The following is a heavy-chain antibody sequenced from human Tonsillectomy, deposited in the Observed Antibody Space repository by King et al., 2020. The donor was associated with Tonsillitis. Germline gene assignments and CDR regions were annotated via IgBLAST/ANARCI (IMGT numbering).Heavy chain of an antibody. CDR1: GFTVSSNY. CDR2: IYSGGSI. Sequence: VQLVESGGGLIQPGGSLRLSCAASGFTVSSNYMSWVRQAPGKGLEWVSVIYSGGSIYYADSVKGRFTISRDNSMNTLYLQMNSRRAEDTAVYYCATFNDYTFDYWGQGTLVTVSS. D-gene: IGHD4-11*01. J-gene: IGHJ4*02. V-gene: IGHV3-53*01. CDR3: ATFNDYTFDY.